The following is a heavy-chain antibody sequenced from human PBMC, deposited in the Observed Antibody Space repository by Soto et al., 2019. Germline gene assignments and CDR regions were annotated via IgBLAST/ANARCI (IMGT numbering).Heavy chain of an antibody. D-gene: IGHD3-10*01. J-gene: IGHJ3*02. V-gene: IGHV1-69*13. Sequence: SVKVSCKASGGTFSSYAISWVRQAPGQGLEWMGGIIPIFGTANYAQKFQGRVTITADESTSTAYMELSSLRSEDTAVYHCARVRRVTTMVRGVIIRSDAFDIWGQGTMVTVSS. CDR3: ARVRRVTTMVRGVIIRSDAFDI. CDR2: IIPIFGTA. CDR1: GGTFSSYA.